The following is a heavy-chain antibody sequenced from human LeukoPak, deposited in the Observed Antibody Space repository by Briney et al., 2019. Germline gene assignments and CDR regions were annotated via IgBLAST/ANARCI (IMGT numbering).Heavy chain of an antibody. CDR2: ISAYNGNT. CDR1: GYTFTSYG. D-gene: IGHD1-26*01. CDR3: ARGKSPPVWAPSDY. Sequence: GASVKVSCKASGYTFTSYGISWARQAPGQGLEWMGWISAYNGNTNYAQKLQGRVTMTTDTSTSTAYMELRSLRSDDTAVYYCARGKSPPVWAPSDYWGQGTLVTVSS. J-gene: IGHJ4*02. V-gene: IGHV1-18*01.